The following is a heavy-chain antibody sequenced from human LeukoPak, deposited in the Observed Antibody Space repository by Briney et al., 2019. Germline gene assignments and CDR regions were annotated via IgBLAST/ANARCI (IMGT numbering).Heavy chain of an antibody. D-gene: IGHD3-10*01. CDR3: ARSYGSGTYSWYFDL. V-gene: IGHV6-1*01. CDR2: TYYRSKWYN. J-gene: IGHJ2*01. CDR1: GDGVSSNSAA. Sequence: SQTLSLTFAISGDGVSSNSAAWNWIRQSPSRGLEWLGSTYYRSKWYNDYAVSVKSRITINPDTSKNQFSLQLNSVTAADTAVYYCARSYGSGTYSWYFDLWGRGTLVTVSS.